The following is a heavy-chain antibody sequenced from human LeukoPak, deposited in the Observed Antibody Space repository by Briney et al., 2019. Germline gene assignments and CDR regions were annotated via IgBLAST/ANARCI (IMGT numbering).Heavy chain of an antibody. CDR2: IYYSGST. CDR3: AREMRVCTSISCPSYYFDY. Sequence: SETLSLTCTVSGGSISSGDYYWSWIRQPPGKGLEWIGYIYYSGSTYYNPSLKSRVTISVDTFKNQFSLKLSSVTAADTAVYYCAREMRVCTSISCPSYYFDYWGQGTLVTVSS. D-gene: IGHD2-2*01. V-gene: IGHV4-30-4*01. J-gene: IGHJ4*02. CDR1: GGSISSGDYY.